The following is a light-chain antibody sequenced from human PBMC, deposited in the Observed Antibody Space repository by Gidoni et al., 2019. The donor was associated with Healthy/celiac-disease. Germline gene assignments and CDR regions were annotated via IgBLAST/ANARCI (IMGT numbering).Light chain of an antibody. J-gene: IGLJ2*01. CDR3: QAWDSSTVV. CDR2: QDS. V-gene: IGLV3-1*01. CDR1: KLGDKY. Sequence: SYELTQPPSVSVSPGQTASITCSGDKLGDKYACWYQHKPGQSPGLVIYQDSKRPSGIPERFSGSNSGTPATLTISGTQAMDEADYYCQAWDSSTVVFGGGTKLTVL.